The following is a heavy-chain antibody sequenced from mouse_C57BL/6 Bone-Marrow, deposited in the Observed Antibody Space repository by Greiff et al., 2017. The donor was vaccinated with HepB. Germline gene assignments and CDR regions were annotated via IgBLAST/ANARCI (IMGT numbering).Heavy chain of an antibody. CDR3: ARGLPGSYWYFDV. CDR1: GFTFSDYG. V-gene: IGHV5-17*01. J-gene: IGHJ1*03. D-gene: IGHD2-2*01. Sequence: EVQLVESGGGLVKPGGSLKLSCAASGFTFSDYGMHWVRQAPEKGLEWVAYISSGSSTIYYADTVKGRFTISRDNAKNTLFLQMTSLRSEDTAMYYCARGLPGSYWYFDVWGTGTTVTVSS. CDR2: ISSGSSTI.